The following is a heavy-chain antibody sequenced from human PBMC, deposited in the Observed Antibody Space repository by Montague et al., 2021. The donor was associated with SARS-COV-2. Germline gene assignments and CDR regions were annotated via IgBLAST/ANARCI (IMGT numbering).Heavy chain of an antibody. CDR3: GRGVRYFGSGGWSFYYYGVDV. J-gene: IGHJ6*02. Sequence: SLRLSCAASGFTFSQYDMHWVRQVTGKGLEWVSGIGKAGDTHYPGTVKGRFTISREDAKNSLYLQMNSLRAGDTAVYYCGRGVRYFGSGGWSFYYYGVDVRGQGTTVTVSS. CDR2: IGKAGDT. V-gene: IGHV3-13*01. CDR1: GFTFSQYD. D-gene: IGHD3-10*01.